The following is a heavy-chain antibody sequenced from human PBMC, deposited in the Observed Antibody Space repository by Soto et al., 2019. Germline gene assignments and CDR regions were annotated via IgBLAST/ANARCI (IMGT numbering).Heavy chain of an antibody. Sequence: EVQLVESGGGLVQPGGSLRLSGGASGFTFSSYWMSWVRQAPGKGLEWVANIKQDGSEKYYVDSVKGRFTISRDNAKNSLYLQMNSLRAEDTAVYYCARHGDYYFDYWGQGPLVTVAS. CDR3: ARHGDYYFDY. V-gene: IGHV3-7*01. D-gene: IGHD4-17*01. CDR1: GFTFSSYW. CDR2: IKQDGSEK. J-gene: IGHJ4*02.